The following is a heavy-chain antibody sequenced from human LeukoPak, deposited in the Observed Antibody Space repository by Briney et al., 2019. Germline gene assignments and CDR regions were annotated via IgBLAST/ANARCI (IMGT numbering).Heavy chain of an antibody. D-gene: IGHD2-15*01. CDR3: TRGPGYCSGGSCYFIVEYYFDY. Sequence: GGSLRLSCTASGFTFGDYAMSWFRQAPGKGLEWVGFIRSKAYGGTTEHAASVKGRFTISRDDSKSIAYLQMNSLKTEDTAVYYCTRGPGYCSGGSCYFIVEYYFDYWGQGTLVTVSS. CDR2: IRSKAYGGTT. V-gene: IGHV3-49*03. CDR1: GFTFGDYA. J-gene: IGHJ4*02.